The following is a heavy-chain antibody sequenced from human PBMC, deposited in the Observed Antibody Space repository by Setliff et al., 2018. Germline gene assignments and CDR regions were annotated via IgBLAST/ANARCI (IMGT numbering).Heavy chain of an antibody. CDR3: ARSENSFGPFDS. D-gene: IGHD3-3*01. J-gene: IGHJ4*02. V-gene: IGHV1-2*06. CDR2: INPNSGAT. Sequence: ASVKVSCKTSGYPFTDYYIHWVRQAPGQGLEWMGRINPNSGATNFAQKFQGRVTMTRDTSISTAYLQWSSLKASDTAMYYCARSENSFGPFDSWGQGTLVTVSS. CDR1: GYPFTDYY.